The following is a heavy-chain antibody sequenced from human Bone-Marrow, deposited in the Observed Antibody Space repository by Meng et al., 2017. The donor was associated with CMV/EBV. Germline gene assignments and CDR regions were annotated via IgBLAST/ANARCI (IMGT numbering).Heavy chain of an antibody. CDR3: ARDRALGSSTSCYSCRERYYYYGMDV. D-gene: IGHD2-2*02. Sequence: ASVKVSCKASGYTFTGYYMHWVRQAPGQGLEWMGWINPNSGGTNYAQKFQGRVTMTRDTSISTAYMELRSLRSDDTAVYYCARDRALGSSTSCYSCRERYYYYGMDVWGQGNTVTGAS. J-gene: IGHJ6*01. CDR1: GYTFTGYY. V-gene: IGHV1-2*02. CDR2: INPNSGGT.